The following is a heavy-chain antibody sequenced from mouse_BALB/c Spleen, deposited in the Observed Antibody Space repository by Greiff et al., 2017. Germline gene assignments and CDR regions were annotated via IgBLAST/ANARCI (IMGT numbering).Heavy chain of an antibody. Sequence: VQLKQSGPELVKPGASVKISCKASGYSFTGYYMHWVKQSHVKSLEWIGRINPYNGATSYNQNFKDKASLTVDKSSSTAYMELHSLTSEDSAVYYCARWYGSSYAMDYWGQGTSVTVSS. CDR1: GYSFTGYY. V-gene: IGHV1-31*01. J-gene: IGHJ4*01. CDR3: ARWYGSSYAMDY. CDR2: INPYNGAT. D-gene: IGHD1-1*01.